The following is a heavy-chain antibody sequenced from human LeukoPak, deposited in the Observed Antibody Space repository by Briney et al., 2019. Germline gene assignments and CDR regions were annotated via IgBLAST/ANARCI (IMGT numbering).Heavy chain of an antibody. D-gene: IGHD3-22*01. CDR3: ATGLKYYSDGSGYYKNDS. CDR2: FDPEDDET. CDR1: GYTLSELS. Sequence: ASVKVSCKVSGYTLSELSMHWVRQAPGKGLQWMGGFDPEDDETIYAQNLQGRFTMTEDTSTDTAYMELRSLRSEDTAVYYCATGLKYYSDGSGYYKNDSWGQGTLVTVSS. V-gene: IGHV1-24*01. J-gene: IGHJ4*02.